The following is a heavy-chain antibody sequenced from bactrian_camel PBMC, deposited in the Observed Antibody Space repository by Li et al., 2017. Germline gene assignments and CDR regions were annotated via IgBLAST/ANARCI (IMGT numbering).Heavy chain of an antibody. D-gene: IGHD2*01. Sequence: VESGGGLVQPGGSLRLSCAASGFTFSSSGMRWVRQAPGKGLEWVSNILSDGGSTSYVDSVKGRFTVSRDNAKNTVYLQMSNLKPGDAAVYYCVRDPNFVGSNRGQGTQVTVS. CDR2: ILSDGGST. CDR1: GFTFSSSG. CDR3: VRDPNFVGSN. J-gene: IGHJ4*01. V-gene: IGHV3S35*01.